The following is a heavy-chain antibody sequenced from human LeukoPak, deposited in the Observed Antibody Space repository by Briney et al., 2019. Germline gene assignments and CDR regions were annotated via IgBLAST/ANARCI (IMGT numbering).Heavy chain of an antibody. D-gene: IGHD5-12*01. CDR2: INPNSGGT. J-gene: IGHJ3*02. V-gene: IGHV1-2*02. CDR1: GYTFTGYY. Sequence: GASVKVSCKASGYTFTGYYMHWVRQAPGQGLEWMGWINPNSGGTNYAQKFQGRVTMTRDTSISTAYMELSRLRSDDTAVYYCVRGYSAYDRAGTALDIWGQGTMVTVSS. CDR3: VRGYSAYDRAGTALDI.